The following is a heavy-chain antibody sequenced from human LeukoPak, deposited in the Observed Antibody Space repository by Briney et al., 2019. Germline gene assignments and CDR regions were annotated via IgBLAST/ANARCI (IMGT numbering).Heavy chain of an antibody. Sequence: SETLSLTCTVSGGSISSYYWSWIRQPPGKGLEGMGYIYYSGSTNYNPSLKSRVTISVDTSKNQFSLKLSSVTAADKAVYYCARGIDSSGYYPGAFDIWGQGTMVTVSS. CDR2: IYYSGST. D-gene: IGHD3-22*01. V-gene: IGHV4-59*08. CDR1: GGSISSYY. J-gene: IGHJ3*02. CDR3: ARGIDSSGYYPGAFDI.